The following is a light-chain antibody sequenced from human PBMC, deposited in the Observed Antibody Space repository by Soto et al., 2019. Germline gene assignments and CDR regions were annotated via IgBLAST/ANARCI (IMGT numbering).Light chain of an antibody. J-gene: IGKJ2*01. CDR3: QHSYSTSYT. CDR1: QSISSY. Sequence: DIPMTQSPSSLSASVGDTVTITCRASQSISSYLNWYQQKPGKAPKLLIYAASSLQSGVPSRFSGSGSGTDFTLTISSLQPEDFATYYCQHSYSTSYTFCQGTKLEIK. V-gene: IGKV1-39*01. CDR2: AAS.